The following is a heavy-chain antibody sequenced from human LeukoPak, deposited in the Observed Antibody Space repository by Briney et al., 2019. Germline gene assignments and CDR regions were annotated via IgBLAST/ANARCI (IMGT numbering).Heavy chain of an antibody. Sequence: GGSLRLSCAASGIALSDAWVNWVRQAPGKGLECVANINQEGSDKHYVDSVKGRLTISRDNAKNSLYVQMNSLRAEDTAVYYCARVSRVGDSSAYRHFDYWGQGILVTVSS. J-gene: IGHJ4*02. D-gene: IGHD3-22*01. V-gene: IGHV3-7*05. CDR2: INQEGSDK. CDR1: GIALSDAW. CDR3: ARVSRVGDSSAYRHFDY.